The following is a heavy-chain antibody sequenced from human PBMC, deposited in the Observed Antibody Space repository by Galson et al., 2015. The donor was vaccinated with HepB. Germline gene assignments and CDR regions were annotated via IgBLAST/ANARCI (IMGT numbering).Heavy chain of an antibody. V-gene: IGHV1-69*06. Sequence: SVKVSCKASGDTFSSYAINWVRQAPGQGLEWMGGIIPIFGTANFAQKFEARGTITADKSSSTAYIQLSSLISEDTAVYYCARVPLRYSGYDYLRTTSNAFDLWGQGTMVTVSS. CDR1: GDTFSSYA. CDR2: IIPIFGTA. J-gene: IGHJ3*01. CDR3: ARVPLRYSGYDYLRTTSNAFDL. D-gene: IGHD5-12*01.